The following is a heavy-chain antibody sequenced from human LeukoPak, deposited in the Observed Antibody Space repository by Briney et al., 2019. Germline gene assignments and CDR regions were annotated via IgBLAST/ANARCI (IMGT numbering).Heavy chain of an antibody. V-gene: IGHV1-69*05. D-gene: IGHD6-13*01. J-gene: IGHJ4*02. Sequence: ASVKVSCKASGGTFSSYAISWVRQAPGQGLEWMGGIIPIFGTANYAQKFQGRVTITTDESTSTAYMELSSLRSEDTAVYYCAKDGSSWTIGLFDYWGQGTLVTVSS. CDR1: GGTFSSYA. CDR2: IIPIFGTA. CDR3: AKDGSSWTIGLFDY.